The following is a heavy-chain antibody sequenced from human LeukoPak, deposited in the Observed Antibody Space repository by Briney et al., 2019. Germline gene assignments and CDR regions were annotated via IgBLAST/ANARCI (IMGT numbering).Heavy chain of an antibody. CDR1: GFTFSSYW. D-gene: IGHD5-12*01. V-gene: IGHV3-7*01. J-gene: IGHJ4*02. CDR2: IKQDGSEK. Sequence: GGSLRLSCAASGFTFSSYWMSWVRQAPGKGLEWVANIKQDGSEKYYVDSVKGRFTISRDNAKNSLYLQMNSLRAEDTAVYYYARELGRYSGYDQGFDYWGQGTLVTVSS. CDR3: ARELGRYSGYDQGFDY.